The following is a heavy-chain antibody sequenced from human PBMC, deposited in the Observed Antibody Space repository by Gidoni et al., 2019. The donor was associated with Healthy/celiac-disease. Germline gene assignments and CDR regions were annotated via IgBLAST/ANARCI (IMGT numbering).Heavy chain of an antibody. CDR2: INPSGGST. CDR3: ARDYGTTYSSSYLDYYVSGSPFDY. D-gene: IGHD3-10*01. CDR1: GYTFTSYY. V-gene: IGHV1-46*01. J-gene: IGHJ4*02. Sequence: QVQLVQSGAEVKKPGASVKVSCKASGYTFTSYYMHWVRQAPGQGLEWMGIINPSGGSTSYAQKFQGIVTMPRDTSTSTVYMELSSLRSEDTAVYYCARDYGTTYSSSYLDYYVSGSPFDYWGQGTLVTVSS.